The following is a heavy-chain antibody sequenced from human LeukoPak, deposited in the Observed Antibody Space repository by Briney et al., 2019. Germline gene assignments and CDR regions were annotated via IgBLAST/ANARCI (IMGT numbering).Heavy chain of an antibody. Sequence: ASVKVSCRTSGYFFSTYGISWVRQAPGQGFEWMGWISGYNDNALYAQKFRGRVTMTADTSTSTAYMELNSLRSDDPAVYYCARDRGELRVWFDPWGQGTLVTVSS. V-gene: IGHV1-18*01. J-gene: IGHJ5*02. CDR1: GYFFSTYG. CDR3: ARDRGELRVWFDP. D-gene: IGHD1-1*01. CDR2: ISGYNDNA.